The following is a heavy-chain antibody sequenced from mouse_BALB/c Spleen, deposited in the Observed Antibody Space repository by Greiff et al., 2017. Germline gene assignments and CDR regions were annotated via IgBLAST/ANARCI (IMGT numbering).Heavy chain of an antibody. CDR2: ISYSGST. CDR3: AREGRYDLYAMDY. V-gene: IGHV3-2*02. Sequence: DVKLQESGPGLVKPSQSLSLTCTVTGYSITSDYAWNWIRQFPGNKLEWMGYISYSGSTSYNPSLKSRISITRDTSKNQFFLQLNSVTTEDTATYYCAREGRYDLYAMDYWGQGTSVTVSS. D-gene: IGHD2-14*01. J-gene: IGHJ4*01. CDR1: GYSITSDYA.